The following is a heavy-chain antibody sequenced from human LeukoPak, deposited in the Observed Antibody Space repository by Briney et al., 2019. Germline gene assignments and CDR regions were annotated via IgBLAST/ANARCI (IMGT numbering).Heavy chain of an antibody. J-gene: IGHJ4*02. CDR3: ARGRGTPDY. D-gene: IGHD5-12*01. CDR1: GFTFSESW. V-gene: IGHV3-7*01. Sequence: PGGSLRLSCAGSGFTFSESWMTWVRQAPGKGLEFVANINEDGRETYYVDSVKGRFTISRYNAANSLFLQMDRLRAEDTAVYYCARGRGTPDYWGPGTLVSVSS. CDR2: INEDGRET.